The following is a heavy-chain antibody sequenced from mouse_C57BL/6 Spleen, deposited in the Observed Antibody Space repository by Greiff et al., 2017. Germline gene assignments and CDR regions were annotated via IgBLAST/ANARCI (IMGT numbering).Heavy chain of an antibody. D-gene: IGHD2-2*01. V-gene: IGHV1-52*01. CDR3: ARAGTTMVTHLDD. CDR2: IDPSDSET. CDR1: GYTFTSYW. J-gene: IGHJ2*01. Sequence: VKLKQPGAELVRPGSSVKLSCKASGYTFTSYWMHWVKQRPIQGLEWIGNIDPSDSETHYNQKFKDKATLTVDKSSSTAYMQLSSLTSEDSAVYYGARAGTTMVTHLDDWGQGTTLTVSS.